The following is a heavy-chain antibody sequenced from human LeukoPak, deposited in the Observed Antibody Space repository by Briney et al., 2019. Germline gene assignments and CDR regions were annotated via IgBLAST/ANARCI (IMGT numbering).Heavy chain of an antibody. J-gene: IGHJ4*02. Sequence: PGGSLRLSCAASGFTFSSYEMNWVRQAPGKGLEWVSYISSSGSTIYYADSVKGRFTNSRDNAENSLYLQMNSLRAEDTAVYYCATYYCGSGSDYWGQGTLVTVSS. CDR3: ATYYCGSGSDY. CDR1: GFTFSSYE. CDR2: ISSSGSTI. D-gene: IGHD3-10*01. V-gene: IGHV3-48*03.